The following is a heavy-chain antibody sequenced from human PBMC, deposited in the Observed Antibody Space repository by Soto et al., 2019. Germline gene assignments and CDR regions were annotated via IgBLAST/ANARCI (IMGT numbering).Heavy chain of an antibody. Sequence: ALVKVSCKAFGYTYTGYHMHWLRNANGKGLEWMGWINPNSGGTNYAQKFQGRVTITRDTSASTAYMELSSLRSEDTAVYYCARDLYSSGWYYYYYGMDVWGQGTTVTVSS. J-gene: IGHJ6*02. CDR2: INPNSGGT. V-gene: IGHV1-2*02. CDR3: ARDLYSSGWYYYYYGMDV. CDR1: GYTYTGYH. D-gene: IGHD6-19*01.